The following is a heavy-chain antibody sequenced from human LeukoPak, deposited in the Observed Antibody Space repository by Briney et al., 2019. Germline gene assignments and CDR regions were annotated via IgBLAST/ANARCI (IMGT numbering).Heavy chain of an antibody. D-gene: IGHD4-23*01. CDR2: IYYTEIT. J-gene: IGHJ3*02. CDR1: NDSISNYY. CDR3: AREDYGGTLGAFDI. Sequence: SETLSLICSVSNDSISNYYWTWIRQPPGKGLEWSGYIYYTEITNYNPSLKSRVTISVDTSKNQFSLKLSSVTAADTAVYYCAREDYGGTLGAFDIWGQGTMVTVSS. V-gene: IGHV4-59*12.